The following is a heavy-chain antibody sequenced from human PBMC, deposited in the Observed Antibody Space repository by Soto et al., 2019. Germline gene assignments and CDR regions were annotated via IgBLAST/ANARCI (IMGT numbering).Heavy chain of an antibody. Sequence: GGSLRLSCAASGFTFSSYAMSWVRQAPGKGLEWVSAISGSGGSTYYADSVKGRFTISRDNSKNTLYLQMNSLRAEDTAVYYCAKLNVLRYFDWSTPPHVFDIWGQGTMVTVSS. CDR1: GFTFSSYA. D-gene: IGHD3-9*01. CDR2: ISGSGGST. CDR3: AKLNVLRYFDWSTPPHVFDI. J-gene: IGHJ3*02. V-gene: IGHV3-23*01.